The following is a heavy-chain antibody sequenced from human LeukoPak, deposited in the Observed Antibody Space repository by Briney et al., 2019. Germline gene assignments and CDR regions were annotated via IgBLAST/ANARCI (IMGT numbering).Heavy chain of an antibody. D-gene: IGHD3-16*02. V-gene: IGHV3-7*01. CDR1: GFTFSSYW. Sequence: PGGSLRLSCAASGFTFSSYWMSWVRQAPGKGLEWVANIKQDGSEKYYVDSVKGRFTISRDNAKNSLYLQMNSLRAEDTAVYYCARDHYYYVWGSYRQLGNDYRGQGTLVTVSS. CDR3: ARDHYYYVWGSYRQLGNDY. J-gene: IGHJ4*02. CDR2: IKQDGSEK.